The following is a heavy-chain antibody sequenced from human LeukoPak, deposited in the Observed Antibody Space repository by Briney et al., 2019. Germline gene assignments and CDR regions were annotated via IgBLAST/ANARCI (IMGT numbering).Heavy chain of an antibody. V-gene: IGHV4-59*01. CDR2: NYYSGSA. D-gene: IGHD4-17*01. CDR3: ARGDYGHSDY. CDR1: GGPISSFY. J-gene: IGHJ4*02. Sequence: SETLSLTCTVSGGPISSFYWSWIRQSPGKGLEWIGYNYYSGSANYNPSLKSRVTISVDASKNQFSLKLSSVTAADTAVYYCARGDYGHSDYWGQGILVTVSS.